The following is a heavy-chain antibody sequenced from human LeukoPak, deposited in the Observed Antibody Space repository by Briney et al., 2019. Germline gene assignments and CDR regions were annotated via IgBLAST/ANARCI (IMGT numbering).Heavy chain of an antibody. V-gene: IGHV4-34*01. CDR1: GGSFSGYY. CDR3: ARPRGRARTPYYMDV. J-gene: IGHJ6*03. CDR2: INHSGST. D-gene: IGHD4-23*01. Sequence: SETLSLTCAVSGGSFSGYYWSRIRQPPGKGLKWIGEINHSGSTNYNTSLKSRVTTSVDTSKNQFSLKLSSVTAADTAVYYCARPRGRARTPYYMDVWGKGTTVTISS.